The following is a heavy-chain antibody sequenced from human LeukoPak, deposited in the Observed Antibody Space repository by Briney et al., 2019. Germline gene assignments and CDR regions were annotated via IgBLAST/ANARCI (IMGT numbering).Heavy chain of an antibody. CDR2: IYHSGST. CDR1: GGSISSGGYS. Sequence: SETLSLTCAVSGGSISSGGYSWSWIRQPPGKGLEWIVYIYHSGSTYYNPSLKSRVTISVDRSKNQFSLKLTSVTAADTAVYDCARALGYCSGGSCYSGGMDVWGKGTTVTVSS. V-gene: IGHV4-30-2*01. J-gene: IGHJ6*04. CDR3: ARALGYCSGGSCYSGGMDV. D-gene: IGHD2-15*01.